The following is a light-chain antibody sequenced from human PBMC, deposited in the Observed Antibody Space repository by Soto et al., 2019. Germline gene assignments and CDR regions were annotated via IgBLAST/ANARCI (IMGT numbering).Light chain of an antibody. CDR1: SSDVGAYNY. J-gene: IGLJ3*02. Sequence: QSALTQPPSASGSPGQSVTISCTGTSSDVGAYNYVSWYQQHAGKAPKLVIYEVTKRPSGVPDRFSGSKSANTASLTVSGLQAEDEADYYGSSFASSNTWVFGGGPKLTFL. CDR2: EVT. V-gene: IGLV2-8*01. CDR3: SSFASSNTWV.